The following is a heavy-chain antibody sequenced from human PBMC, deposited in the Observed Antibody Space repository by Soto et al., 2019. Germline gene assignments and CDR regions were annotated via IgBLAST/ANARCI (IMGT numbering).Heavy chain of an antibody. D-gene: IGHD2-2*02. Sequence: ASVKVSCKASGYTLTGYYMHWVRQAPGQGLEWMGWINPNSGGTNYAQKFQGRVTMTRDTSISTAYMGLSRLRSDDTAVYYCASVLGYCSSTSCYTPTLNWFDPWGQGTLVTVSS. CDR3: ASVLGYCSSTSCYTPTLNWFDP. CDR1: GYTLTGYY. J-gene: IGHJ5*02. CDR2: INPNSGGT. V-gene: IGHV1-2*02.